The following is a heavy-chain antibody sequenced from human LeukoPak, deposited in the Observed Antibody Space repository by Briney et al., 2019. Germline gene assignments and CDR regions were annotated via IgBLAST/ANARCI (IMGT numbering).Heavy chain of an antibody. J-gene: IGHJ4*02. Sequence: SETLSPTCTVSGGSISSSSYYWGWIRQPPGKGLEWIGSIYYSGSTYYNPSLKSRVTISVDTSKNQFSLKLSSVTAADTAVYYCARRSAHFDYWGQGTLVTVSS. CDR3: ARRSAHFDY. D-gene: IGHD3-3*01. CDR2: IYYSGST. V-gene: IGHV4-39*01. CDR1: GGSISSSSYY.